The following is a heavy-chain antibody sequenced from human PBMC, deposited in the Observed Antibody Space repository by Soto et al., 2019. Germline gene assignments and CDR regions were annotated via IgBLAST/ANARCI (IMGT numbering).Heavy chain of an antibody. D-gene: IGHD3-22*01. V-gene: IGHV4-31*02. J-gene: IGHJ4*02. CDR1: GDSISSDGYY. Sequence: PSETLSLTCTVSGDSISSDGYYWSWIRQHPGNGLEWIGYIYYSGSTFYNPSLKRRVNISPDTSHNQFSLKLSYVTAADTAVYYWARSRYYDSSGVDYWGQGALVTVSS. CDR3: ARSRYYDSSGVDY. CDR2: IYYSGST.